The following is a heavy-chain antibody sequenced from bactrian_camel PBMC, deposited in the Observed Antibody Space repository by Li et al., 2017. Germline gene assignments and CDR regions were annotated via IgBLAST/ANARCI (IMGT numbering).Heavy chain of an antibody. Sequence: DVQLVESGGGSVQAGGSLRLSCTASGFVFGDYTVAWIRQTPEKGLEWVSHITWSGHSTNSAASVKGRFTIARDDGVNAIYLQMNSLKLEDTAVYYCVAGFLLPGVCGRGDWLGGTYMYSGQGTQVTVS. J-gene: IGHJ4*01. V-gene: IGHV3-1*01. CDR1: GFVFGDYT. CDR3: VAGFLLPGVCGRGDWLGGTYMY. CDR2: ITWSGHST. D-gene: IGHD3*01.